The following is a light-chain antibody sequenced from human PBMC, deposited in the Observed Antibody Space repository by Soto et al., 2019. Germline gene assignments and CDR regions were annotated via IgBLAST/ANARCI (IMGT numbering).Light chain of an antibody. CDR1: QDISDW. V-gene: IGKV1-12*01. CDR3: QQANSYPLT. CDR2: AES. Sequence: DIQATQSPSSVSASIGDRVTITCRASQDISDWLAWYQQKPGKAPKLLMFAESSLQSGVPSRFSGSGSGIYFTLTISRLQLEDFATYYCQQANSYPLTFGGGTKIEVE. J-gene: IGKJ4*01.